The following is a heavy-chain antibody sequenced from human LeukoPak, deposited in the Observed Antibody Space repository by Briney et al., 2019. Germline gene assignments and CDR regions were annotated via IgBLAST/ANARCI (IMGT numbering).Heavy chain of an antibody. V-gene: IGHV1-69*01. CDR2: IIPIFGTA. Sequence: SVKVSCKASGGTFSSYAINWVPQAPGQGLEWMGGIIPIFGTANYAQKFQDRVTITADESTSTAYMELSSLRSEDTAIYYCASRLYCSNTRCRNFPFAYWGQGTLVTVSS. D-gene: IGHD2-2*01. CDR1: GGTFSSYA. CDR3: ASRLYCSNTRCRNFPFAY. J-gene: IGHJ4*02.